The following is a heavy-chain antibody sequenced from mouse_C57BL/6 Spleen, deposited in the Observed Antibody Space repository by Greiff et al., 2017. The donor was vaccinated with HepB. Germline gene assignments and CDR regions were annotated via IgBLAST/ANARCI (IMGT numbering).Heavy chain of an antibody. J-gene: IGHJ3*01. CDR1: GYSITSGYY. CDR3: ARGYGNPWFAY. D-gene: IGHD2-10*02. V-gene: IGHV3-6*01. Sequence: EVQRVESGPGLVKPSQSLSLTCSVTGYSITSGYYWNWIRQFPGNKLEWMGYISYDGSNNYNPSLKNRISITRDTSKNQFFLKLNSVTTEDTATYYCARGYGNPWFAYWGQGTLVTVSA. CDR2: ISYDGSN.